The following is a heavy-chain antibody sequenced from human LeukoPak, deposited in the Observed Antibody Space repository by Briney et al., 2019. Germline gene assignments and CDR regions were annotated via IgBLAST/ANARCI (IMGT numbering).Heavy chain of an antibody. D-gene: IGHD2-8*01. Sequence: QAGGSLRLSCAASGFTFSYYAMNWVRQAPGKGLEWVSGISGSGGSTYYADSVKGRFTISRDNSKNTLYLQMNSLRAEDTAVYYCAKYAGSPKETPSDYWGQGTLVTVSS. CDR3: AKYAGSPKETPSDY. V-gene: IGHV3-23*01. CDR1: GFTFSYYA. J-gene: IGHJ4*02. CDR2: ISGSGGST.